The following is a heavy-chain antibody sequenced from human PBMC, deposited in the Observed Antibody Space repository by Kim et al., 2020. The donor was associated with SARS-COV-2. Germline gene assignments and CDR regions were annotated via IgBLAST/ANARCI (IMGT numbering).Heavy chain of an antibody. D-gene: IGHD3-22*01. J-gene: IGHJ4*02. CDR2: T. V-gene: IGHV3-53*01. Sequence: TNYADSVNGRITISRDNSKNTLYLQMNSLRAEDAAVYYCAGDLYEQGGTDYWGQGTLVTVSS. CDR3: AGDLYEQGGTDY.